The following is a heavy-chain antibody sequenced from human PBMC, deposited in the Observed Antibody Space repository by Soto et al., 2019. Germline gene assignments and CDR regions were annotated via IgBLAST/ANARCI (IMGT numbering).Heavy chain of an antibody. CDR2: IIPLFGTT. J-gene: IGHJ4*02. D-gene: IGHD1-26*01. CDR3: ARDGGGATFDY. V-gene: IGHV1-69*12. CDR1: GGTFSSYA. Sequence: QVQLVQSGAEVKKPGSSVKVSCEASGGTFSSYALNWMRQAPGQVLEWMGGIIPLFGTTTYAERFQGRVTITADESTRTAFLELSSLTSEDTAVYYCARDGGGATFDYWGQGTRVPVSS.